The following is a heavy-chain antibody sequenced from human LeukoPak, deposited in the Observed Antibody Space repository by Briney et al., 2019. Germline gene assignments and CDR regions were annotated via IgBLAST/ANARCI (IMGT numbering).Heavy chain of an antibody. V-gene: IGHV1-46*01. D-gene: IGHD4-23*01. CDR3: ARWVVTPVCAFDI. CDR1: GYTFTSYY. J-gene: IGHJ3*02. CDR2: INPSGGST. Sequence: WASVKVSCKASGYTFTSYYMHWVRQAPGQGLEWMGIINPSGGSTSYAQKFQGRVTMTRDMSTSTVYKELSSLRSEDTAVYYCARWVVTPVCAFDIWGQGKMVTVSS.